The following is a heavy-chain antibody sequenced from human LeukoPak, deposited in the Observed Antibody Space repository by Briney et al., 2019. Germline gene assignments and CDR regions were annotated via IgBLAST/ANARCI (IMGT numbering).Heavy chain of an antibody. CDR2: INHSGST. D-gene: IGHD6-19*01. CDR1: GGSFSGYY. J-gene: IGHJ4*02. Sequence: NTSETLSLTCAVYGGSFSGYYWSWIRQPPGKGLEWIGEINHSGSTNYNPSLKSRVTISVDTSKNQFSLKLSSVTAADTAVYYCARDWAVAERGVFDYWGQGTLVTVSS. V-gene: IGHV4-34*01. CDR3: ARDWAVAERGVFDY.